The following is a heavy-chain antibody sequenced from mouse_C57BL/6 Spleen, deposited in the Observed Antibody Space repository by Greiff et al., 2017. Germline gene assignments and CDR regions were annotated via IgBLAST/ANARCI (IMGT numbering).Heavy chain of an antibody. V-gene: IGHV3-6*01. CDR1: GYSITSGYY. CDR3: ANYYAYYFDY. D-gene: IGHD1-1*01. Sequence: VQLKESGPGLVKPSQSLSLTCSVTGYSITSGYYWNWIRQFPGNKQEWMGYISYDGSNNYNPSLKNRISITRDTSKNQFFLKLNSVTTEDTATYYCANYYAYYFDYWGQGTTLTVSS. CDR2: ISYDGSN. J-gene: IGHJ2*01.